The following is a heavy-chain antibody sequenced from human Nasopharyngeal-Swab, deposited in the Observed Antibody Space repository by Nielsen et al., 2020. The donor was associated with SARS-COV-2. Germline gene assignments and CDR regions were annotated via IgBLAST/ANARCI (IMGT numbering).Heavy chain of an antibody. CDR1: GFTFSSYD. Sequence: GGSLRLSCAASGFTFSSYDMHWVRQATGKGLEWVSAIGTAGDTYYPGSVKGRFTISRENAKNSLYLQMNSLRAGDTAVYYCARENDYADEYYFDYWGQGTLVTVSS. CDR2: IGTAGDT. J-gene: IGHJ4*02. CDR3: ARENDYADEYYFDY. V-gene: IGHV3-13*01. D-gene: IGHD4-17*01.